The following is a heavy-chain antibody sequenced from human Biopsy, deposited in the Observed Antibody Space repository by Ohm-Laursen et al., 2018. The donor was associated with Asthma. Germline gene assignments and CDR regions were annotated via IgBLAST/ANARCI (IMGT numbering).Heavy chain of an antibody. J-gene: IGHJ6*02. CDR1: GGSVSSGKYY. CDR3: ARGTIVAGIDV. D-gene: IGHD5-12*01. Sequence: SDTLSLTCSVSGGSVSSGKYYWSRIRQPPGKGLEWIAYIFYSGATNYNPALKSRVAQSIDTSKGQFSLRLNSLSAADTAVYYCARGTIVAGIDVWGQGTTVTVSS. CDR2: IFYSGAT. V-gene: IGHV4-61*01.